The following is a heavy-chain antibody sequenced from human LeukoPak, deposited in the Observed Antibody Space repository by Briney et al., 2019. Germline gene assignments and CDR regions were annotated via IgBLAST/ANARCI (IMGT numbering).Heavy chain of an antibody. Sequence: GGSLTLGCAASGFSVNSNYMTWVRQAPGKGLEWVSVLYTGDNTYYAESVQGRFSISRDNSRNTLYLQMNSLRAEDTAVYYCARGFYFVGRQPAHAFDFWGLGNLVTVSS. CDR1: GFSVNSNY. J-gene: IGHJ4*02. V-gene: IGHV3-53*01. CDR2: LYTGDNT. D-gene: IGHD3-10*02. CDR3: ARGFYFVGRQPAHAFDF.